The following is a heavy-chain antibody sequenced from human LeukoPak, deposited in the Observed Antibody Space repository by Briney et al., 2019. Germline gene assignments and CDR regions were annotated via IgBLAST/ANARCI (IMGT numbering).Heavy chain of an antibody. CDR1: GFTFSSYW. CDR3: ARDKWEPRNAFDI. Sequence: GVSLRLSCAASGFTFSSYWMSWVRQAPGKGLEWVANIKQDGSEKYYVDSVKGRFTISRDNAKNSLYLQMNSLRAEDTAVYYCARDKWEPRNAFDIWGQGTMVTVSS. D-gene: IGHD1-26*01. J-gene: IGHJ3*02. CDR2: IKQDGSEK. V-gene: IGHV3-7*01.